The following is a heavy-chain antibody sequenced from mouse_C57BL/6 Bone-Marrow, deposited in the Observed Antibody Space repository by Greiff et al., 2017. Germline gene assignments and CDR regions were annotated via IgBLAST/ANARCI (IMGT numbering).Heavy chain of an antibody. J-gene: IGHJ1*03. Sequence: VQLQQSGAELVRPGASVKLSCTASGFNINDYYMHWVKQRPEQGLEWIGWIDPENGDTDYASKFQGKATITADTSSNTAYLQLSSLTSEDTAVYYCTTSYYYGSRDWYFDVWGTGTTVTVSS. CDR2: IDPENGDT. D-gene: IGHD1-1*01. CDR1: GFNINDYY. V-gene: IGHV14-4*01. CDR3: TTSYYYGSRDWYFDV.